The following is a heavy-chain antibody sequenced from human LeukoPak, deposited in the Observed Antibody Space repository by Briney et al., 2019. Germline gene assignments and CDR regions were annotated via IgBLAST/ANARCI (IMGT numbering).Heavy chain of an antibody. D-gene: IGHD1-1*01. J-gene: IGHJ4*02. CDR1: GASVNSDSYY. CDR3: ARHDRGLDY. V-gene: IGHV4-61*03. CDR2: IYNGGST. Sequence: SETLSLTCTDSGASVNSDSYYWSWIRQPPGKGLEWVGHIYNGGSTNYNPSLKSRVTMSVDTSKNHFSVKLSSVTAADTAVYYCARHDRGLDYWGQGTLATVSS.